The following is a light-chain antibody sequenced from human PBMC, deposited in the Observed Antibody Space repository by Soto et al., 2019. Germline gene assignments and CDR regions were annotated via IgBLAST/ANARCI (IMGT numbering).Light chain of an antibody. CDR2: GAS. CDR3: QPHNNWPAVT. V-gene: IGKV3-15*01. CDR1: RTISRN. J-gene: IGKJ4*01. Sequence: EMVMTQSPVTLSGSPGERVTLSCRASRTISRNLAWYQQKPGQATRLLIYGASTRATGIPDRFSVSGSGTEFTLTINSLQSEDFAMYYCQPHNNWPAVTFGGGTKV.